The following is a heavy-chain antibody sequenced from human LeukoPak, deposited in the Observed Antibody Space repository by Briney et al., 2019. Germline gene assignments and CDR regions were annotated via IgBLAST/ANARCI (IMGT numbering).Heavy chain of an antibody. CDR3: PKVKKELVRGDVFDI. Sequence: PAGSLRLSCAASGFTFSSYAMSWVRQAPGKGLEWVSAISGSGGSTYYADSAKGRFTPSRDNTQKTQYLQMYTLRAEPTPVYYCPKVKKELVRGDVFDIWGQGTMVTVSS. CDR2: ISGSGGST. V-gene: IGHV3-23*01. D-gene: IGHD1-26*01. J-gene: IGHJ3*02. CDR1: GFTFSSYA.